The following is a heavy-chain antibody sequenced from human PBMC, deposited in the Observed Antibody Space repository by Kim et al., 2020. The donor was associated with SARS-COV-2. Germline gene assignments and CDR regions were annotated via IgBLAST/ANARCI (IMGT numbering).Heavy chain of an antibody. J-gene: IGHJ6*04. CDR2: ISGSGGST. D-gene: IGHD2-8*01. CDR3: AKPKGAVSTNYYVMDV. CDR1: GFTFSSYA. Sequence: GGSLRLSCAASGFTFSSYAMSWVRQAPGKGLEWVSAISGSGGSTYYADSVKGRFTISRDNSKNTLYLQMNSLRAEDTAVYYCAKPKGAVSTNYYVMDVCGEGATVTASS. V-gene: IGHV3-23*01.